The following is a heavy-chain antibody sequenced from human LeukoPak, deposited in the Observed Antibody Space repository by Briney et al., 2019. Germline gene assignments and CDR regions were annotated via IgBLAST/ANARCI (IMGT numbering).Heavy chain of an antibody. V-gene: IGHV1-24*01. Sequence: ASLNVSSQLSEYTLTELSMLWVRQAPRNGLEWMGGFDPEDGETIYAQKFQGRVTMTEDTSTDTAYMELNSLRSEDTAVYYCATLYDWGQGTLVTVSS. D-gene: IGHD3-10*01. J-gene: IGHJ4*02. CDR1: EYTLTELS. CDR3: ATLYD. CDR2: FDPEDGET.